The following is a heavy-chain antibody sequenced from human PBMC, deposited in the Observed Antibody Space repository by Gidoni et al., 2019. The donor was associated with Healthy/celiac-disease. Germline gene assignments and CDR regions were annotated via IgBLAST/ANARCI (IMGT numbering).Heavy chain of an antibody. CDR1: DGSFSGYS. CDR2: INHRGST. V-gene: IGHV4-34*01. D-gene: IGHD3-3*01. J-gene: IGHJ4*02. CDR3: ARSLVDDFWSGYPPYLYY. Sequence: QVRLQQWGAGLLKPSETLSLTCAVYDGSFSGYSWSWIRQPPGKGLEWFGEINHRGSTNYTPSLKSRVTISVDTSKNQFSLKLSSVTAADTAVYYCARSLVDDFWSGYPPYLYYWGQGTLVTVSS.